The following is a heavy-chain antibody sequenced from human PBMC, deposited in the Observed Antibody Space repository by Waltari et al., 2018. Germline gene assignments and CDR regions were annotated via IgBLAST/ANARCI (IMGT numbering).Heavy chain of an antibody. Sequence: EVQLVESGGGLVQPGGSLRLSCAASGFTVSSNYMSWVLPAPVKGREWVSVIYSGGSTYYADSVKGRFTISRDNSKNTLYLQMNSLRAEDTAVYYCASWDLGYCSSTSCPDDAFDIWGQGTMVTVSS. CDR1: GFTVSSNY. J-gene: IGHJ3*02. CDR2: IYSGGST. CDR3: ASWDLGYCSSTSCPDDAFDI. V-gene: IGHV3-66*02. D-gene: IGHD2-2*01.